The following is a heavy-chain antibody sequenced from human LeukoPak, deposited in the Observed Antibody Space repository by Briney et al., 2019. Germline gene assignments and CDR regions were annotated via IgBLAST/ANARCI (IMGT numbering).Heavy chain of an antibody. CDR2: IYTSEST. CDR1: GGSISNYY. J-gene: IGHJ4*02. Sequence: PSETLSLTCTVSGGSISNYYWSWIRQPAGKGLEWIGRIYTSESTNYNPSLKSRVTISVDTSKNQFSLKLSSVTAADTAVYYCASIAKSITIFGVVTPYLEYWGQGTLVTVSS. CDR3: ASIAKSITIFGVVTPYLEY. D-gene: IGHD3-3*01. V-gene: IGHV4-4*07.